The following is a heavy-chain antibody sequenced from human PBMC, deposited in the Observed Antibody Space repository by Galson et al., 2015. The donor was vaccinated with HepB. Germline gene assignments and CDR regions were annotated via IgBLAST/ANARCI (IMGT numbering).Heavy chain of an antibody. J-gene: IGHJ4*02. Sequence: SVKVSCKVSGYTLTELSMHWVRQAPGKGLEWMGGFDPEDGETIYAQKFQGRVTMTEDTSTDTAYMELSSLRSEDTAVYYCVLFYAAKYYYDPLDHRGQGILVTVSS. CDR3: VLFYAAKYYYDPLDH. CDR2: FDPEDGET. D-gene: IGHD3-22*01. CDR1: GYTLTELS. V-gene: IGHV1-24*01.